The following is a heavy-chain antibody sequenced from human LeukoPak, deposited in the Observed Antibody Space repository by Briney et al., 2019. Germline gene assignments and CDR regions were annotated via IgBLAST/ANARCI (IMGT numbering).Heavy chain of an antibody. D-gene: IGHD6-19*01. Sequence: PSETLPLTCTVSGGSISSYYWSWIRQPPGKGLEWIGYIYYSGSTNYNPSLKSRVTISVDTSKNQFSLKLSSVTAADTAVYYCARWGYGSGWSVDPWGQGTLVTVSS. J-gene: IGHJ5*02. CDR1: GGSISSYY. CDR2: IYYSGST. CDR3: ARWGYGSGWSVDP. V-gene: IGHV4-59*01.